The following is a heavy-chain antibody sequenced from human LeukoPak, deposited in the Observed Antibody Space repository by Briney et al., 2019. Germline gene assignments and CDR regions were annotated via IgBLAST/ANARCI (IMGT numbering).Heavy chain of an antibody. J-gene: IGHJ5*02. V-gene: IGHV4-30-2*01. CDR2: IYHSGST. CDR1: GGSISSGGYY. Sequence: SETLSLTCTVSGGSISSGGYYWSWIRQPPGKGLEWIGYIYHSGSTYYNPSLKSRVTISVDRSKNQFSLELSSVTAADTAVYYCARAESIAARSWFDPWGQGTLVTVSS. CDR3: ARAESIAARSWFDP. D-gene: IGHD6-6*01.